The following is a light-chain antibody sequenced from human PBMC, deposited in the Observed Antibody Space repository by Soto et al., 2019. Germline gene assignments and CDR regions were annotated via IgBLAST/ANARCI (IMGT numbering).Light chain of an antibody. CDR2: DVS. V-gene: IGLV2-14*01. CDR3: ISYTTSSTQVV. J-gene: IGLJ3*02. CDR1: SSDVGSYNY. Sequence: QSALTQPASVSGAPGQAITISCTGTSSDVGSYNYVSWYQQYPGKAPKLMIYDVSNRPSGVSYRFSGSKSGNTASLTISGLQAEDEADYYCISYTTSSTQVVFGGGTKLTVL.